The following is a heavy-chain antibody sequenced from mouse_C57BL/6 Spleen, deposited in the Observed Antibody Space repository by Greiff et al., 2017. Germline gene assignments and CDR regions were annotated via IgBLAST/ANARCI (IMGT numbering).Heavy chain of an antibody. CDR1: VYTFTSYT. CDR3: ARVYDYDAGGCFDY. V-gene: IGHV1-4*01. CDR2: IIPSSGCT. J-gene: IGHJ2*01. D-gene: IGHD2-4*01. Sequence: VQLQQSGAELARPGASVKMSCKASVYTFTSYTMHWVKQRPGQGLEWIGYIIPSSGCTKYNQKFKDKATLTADKSSSPAYMQLSSLTSEDSAVYYCARVYDYDAGGCFDYWGQGTTLTVSA.